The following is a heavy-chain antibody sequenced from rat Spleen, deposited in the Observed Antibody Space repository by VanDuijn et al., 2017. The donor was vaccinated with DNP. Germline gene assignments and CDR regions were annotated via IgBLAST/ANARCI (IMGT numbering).Heavy chain of an antibody. CDR1: GYSITSSYR. CDR2: INSAGST. V-gene: IGHV3-3*01. D-gene: IGHD1-12*03. Sequence: EVQLQESGPGLVKPSQSLSLTCSVTGYSITSSYRWNWIRKFPGNKLEWMGYINSAGSTNYNPSLKSRISITRDTSKNQFFLQVNSVTTEDTATYYCARSWNYYDGYYHVRYAMDAWGQGTSVTVSS. CDR3: ARSWNYYDGYYHVRYAMDA. J-gene: IGHJ4*01.